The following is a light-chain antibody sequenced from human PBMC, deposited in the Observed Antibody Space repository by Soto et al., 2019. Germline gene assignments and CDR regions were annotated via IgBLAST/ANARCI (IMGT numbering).Light chain of an antibody. Sequence: EMVMTQSPATLSVSPGERATLSCRASQSVSSKLAWYQHKPGQAPRLLIYDASIRATGIPARFSGSGSGTEFTLTLSSLQSEDFAVYFCQKYDNWPETFGQGTKVDIK. CDR1: QSVSSK. V-gene: IGKV3-15*01. CDR3: QKYDNWPET. J-gene: IGKJ1*01. CDR2: DAS.